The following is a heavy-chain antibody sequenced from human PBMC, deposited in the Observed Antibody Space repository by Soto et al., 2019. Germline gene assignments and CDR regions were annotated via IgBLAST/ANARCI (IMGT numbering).Heavy chain of an antibody. V-gene: IGHV3-23*01. D-gene: IGHD6-6*01. CDR2: ISGSGGST. Sequence: GGSLRLSGAASGFTFSTYAMSWVRQAPGKGLEWVSTISGSGGSTYYADSVKGRFTISRDNSKNTLFLQMNSLGAEDTAVYYSAKSGGYSASSAAHYAMDVWGQGTTVTVSS. CDR3: AKSGGYSASSAAHYAMDV. CDR1: GFTFSTYA. J-gene: IGHJ6*02.